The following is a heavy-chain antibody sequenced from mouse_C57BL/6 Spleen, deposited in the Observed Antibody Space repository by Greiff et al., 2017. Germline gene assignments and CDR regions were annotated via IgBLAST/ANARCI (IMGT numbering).Heavy chain of an antibody. Sequence: QVQLQQPGAELVKPGASVKVSCKASGYTFTSYWMHWVKQRPGQGLEWIGRIHPSDSDTNYNQKFKGNATLTVDKSSSTAYMQLSSLTSEDSAVYYCAIYYYPSGFAYWGQGTLVTVSA. CDR3: AIYYYPSGFAY. D-gene: IGHD1-1*01. V-gene: IGHV1-74*01. J-gene: IGHJ3*01. CDR2: IHPSDSDT. CDR1: GYTFTSYW.